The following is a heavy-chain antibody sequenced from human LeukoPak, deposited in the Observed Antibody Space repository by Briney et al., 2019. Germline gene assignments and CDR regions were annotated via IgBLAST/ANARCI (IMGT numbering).Heavy chain of an antibody. Sequence: SETLSLTCTVSGGPISSYYWSWIRQPPGKGLEWIGYIYYSGSTNYNPSLKSRVTISVDTSKNQFSLKLSSVTAADTAVYYCARDRFGYCSGGSCYRFDPWGQGTLVTVSS. J-gene: IGHJ5*02. CDR1: GGPISSYY. D-gene: IGHD2-15*01. V-gene: IGHV4-59*01. CDR2: IYYSGST. CDR3: ARDRFGYCSGGSCYRFDP.